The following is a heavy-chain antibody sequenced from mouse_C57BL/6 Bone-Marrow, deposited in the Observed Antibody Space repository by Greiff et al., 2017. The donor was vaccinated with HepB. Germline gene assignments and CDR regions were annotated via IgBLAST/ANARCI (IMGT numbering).Heavy chain of an antibody. CDR1: GYTFTSYW. Sequence: QVQLQQPGAELVKPGASVKVSCKASGYTFTSYWMHWVKQRPGQGLEWIGRIHPSDSDTNYNQKFKGKATLTVDKSSSTAYMQRSSMTSEDSAVYYCAIRLPIYDGYYGYFDVWGTGTTVTVSS. J-gene: IGHJ1*03. CDR2: IHPSDSDT. D-gene: IGHD2-3*01. V-gene: IGHV1-74*01. CDR3: AIRLPIYDGYYGYFDV.